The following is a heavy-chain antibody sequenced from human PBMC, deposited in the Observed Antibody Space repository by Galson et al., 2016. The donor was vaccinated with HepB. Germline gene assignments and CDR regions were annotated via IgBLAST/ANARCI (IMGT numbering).Heavy chain of an antibody. CDR2: ISSSSSTI. D-gene: IGHD3-3*01. J-gene: IGHJ6*02. Sequence: SLRLSCAASGFTFSSYSMNWVRQAPGKGLEWVSYISSSSSTIYYADSVKGRFTISRDNAKNSLYLQMNSLRAEDTAVYYCARGGYDLWSGQDEYGMDVWGQGTTVTVSS. V-gene: IGHV3-48*04. CDR3: ARGGYDLWSGQDEYGMDV. CDR1: GFTFSSYS.